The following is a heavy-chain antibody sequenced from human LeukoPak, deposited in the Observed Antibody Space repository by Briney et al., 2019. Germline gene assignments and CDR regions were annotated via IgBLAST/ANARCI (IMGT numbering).Heavy chain of an antibody. CDR2: ISGSGGST. Sequence: GGSLRLSCAASGFTFSSYAMSWVRQAPGKGLEWVSAISGSGGSTYYADSVKGRFTTSRDNSKNTLYLQMNSLRAEDTAVYYCARETVAGTWGDNWFDPWGQGTLVTVSS. V-gene: IGHV3-23*01. CDR3: ARETVAGTWGDNWFDP. J-gene: IGHJ5*02. D-gene: IGHD6-19*01. CDR1: GFTFSSYA.